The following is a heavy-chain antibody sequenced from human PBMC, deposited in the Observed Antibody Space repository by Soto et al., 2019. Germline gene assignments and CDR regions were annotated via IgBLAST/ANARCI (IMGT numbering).Heavy chain of an antibody. V-gene: IGHV3-23*01. D-gene: IGHD5-12*01. J-gene: IGHJ3*01. CDR2: ISGSSERT. Sequence: EVQVLESGGDLVQPGGSLRLSCAASGFTIRNYAMSWVRQAPGKALEWVSGISGSSERTYYADSVKSRFTISKDTSSNTLYLLRNSLRVEDTAVYHCEGSWTWGQGTMVTVSS. CDR3: EGSWT. CDR1: GFTIRNYA.